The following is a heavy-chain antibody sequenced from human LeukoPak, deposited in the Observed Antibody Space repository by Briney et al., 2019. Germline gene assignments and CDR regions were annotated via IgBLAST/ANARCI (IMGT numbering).Heavy chain of an antibody. D-gene: IGHD3-10*01. CDR1: GYTFTNYY. CDR2: INLIAGLT. CDR3: ARPGVTGGPASDY. V-gene: IGHV1-46*01. Sequence: ASVKVSCKASGYTFTNYYIHWLRQAPGQGPEWMGMINLIAGLTHYAPKFQGRVTMTRDTSTSTVYMELSSLGSEDTAVYYCARPGVTGGPASDYWGQGTVVTVSS. J-gene: IGHJ4*02.